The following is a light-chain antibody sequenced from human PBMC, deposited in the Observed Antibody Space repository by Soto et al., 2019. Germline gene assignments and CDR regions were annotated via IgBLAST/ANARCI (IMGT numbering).Light chain of an antibody. CDR2: GAS. Sequence: EIFMTQSPATLSVSPGEKVILSCRASESVGSTLAWYQQKPGQAPRLLIRGASTRATGVSARFSGSGSGTEFTLTSSSLQSEDFAVYYCQQYSTSLTFGGGTTLEIK. CDR1: ESVGST. J-gene: IGKJ4*02. V-gene: IGKV3-15*01. CDR3: QQYSTSLT.